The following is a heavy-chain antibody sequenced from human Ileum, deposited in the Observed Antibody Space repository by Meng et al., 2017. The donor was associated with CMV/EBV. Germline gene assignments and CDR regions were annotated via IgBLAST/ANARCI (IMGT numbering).Heavy chain of an antibody. V-gene: IGHV3-23*01. J-gene: IGHJ3*02. CDR1: GFTFSSCA. CDR2: IIGSGGRA. CDR3: AKSGGLLYDAFDI. Sequence: ASGFTFSSCAMSWVRQVPGKGLEWVSAIIGSGGRAYYADSVKGRFTISRDNYENTLYLQMNNLRAEDTAIYYCAKSGGLLYDAFDIWGQGTMVTVSS. D-gene: IGHD2-15*01.